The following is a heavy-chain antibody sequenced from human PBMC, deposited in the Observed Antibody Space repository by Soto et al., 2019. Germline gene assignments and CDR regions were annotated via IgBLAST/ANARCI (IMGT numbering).Heavy chain of an antibody. CDR2: IYYSGST. CDR3: ARSSGVAAAGPFDY. J-gene: IGHJ4*02. CDR1: GGSISSGGYY. D-gene: IGHD6-13*01. V-gene: IGHV4-31*03. Sequence: QVQLQESGPGLVKPSQTLSLTCTVSGGSISSGGYYWSWIRQHPGKGLEWIVYIYYSGSTYYNPSLKSRVTISVDTSKNQVSLKLSSVTAADTAVYYCARSSGVAAAGPFDYWGQGTLVTVSS.